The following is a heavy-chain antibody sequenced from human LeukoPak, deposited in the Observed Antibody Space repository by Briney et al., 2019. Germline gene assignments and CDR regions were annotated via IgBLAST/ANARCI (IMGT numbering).Heavy chain of an antibody. D-gene: IGHD3-3*01. V-gene: IGHV3-13*01. J-gene: IGHJ4*02. CDR2: IGTAGDT. CDR3: AKGDVITIFGVVPFDY. CDR1: GFTFSSYD. Sequence: PGGSLRLSCAASGFTFSSYDMHWVRQATGKGLEWVSAIGTAGDTYYPGSVKGRFTISRENAKNSLYLQMNSLRAEDTAVYYCAKGDVITIFGVVPFDYWGQGTLVTVSS.